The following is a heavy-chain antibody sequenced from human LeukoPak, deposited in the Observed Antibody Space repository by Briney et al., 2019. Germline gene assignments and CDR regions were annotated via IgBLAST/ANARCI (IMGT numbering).Heavy chain of an antibody. CDR1: GGSISSTTW. Sequence: SETLSLTCGVSGGSISSTTWWSWVRQPPGKGLEWIGEVYHSGSTNYNPSLKSRVTISVDKSKNQFSLKLTSVTAADTAVYYCAREVVGATDIWGQGTMVTVSS. V-gene: IGHV4-4*02. CDR2: VYHSGST. D-gene: IGHD1-26*01. J-gene: IGHJ3*02. CDR3: AREVVGATDI.